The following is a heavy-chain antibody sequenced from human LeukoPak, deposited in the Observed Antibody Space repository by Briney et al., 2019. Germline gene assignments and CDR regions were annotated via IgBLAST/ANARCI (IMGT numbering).Heavy chain of an antibody. D-gene: IGHD3-9*01. CDR2: INHSGST. Sequence: SETLSPTCAVYGGSFSGYYWSWIRQPPGKGLEWIGEINHSGSTNYNPSLKSRVTISVDTSKNQFSLKLSSVTAADTAVYYCARTVLRYFDWLFHFDYWGQGTLVTVSS. V-gene: IGHV4-34*01. CDR1: GGSFSGYY. J-gene: IGHJ4*02. CDR3: ARTVLRYFDWLFHFDY.